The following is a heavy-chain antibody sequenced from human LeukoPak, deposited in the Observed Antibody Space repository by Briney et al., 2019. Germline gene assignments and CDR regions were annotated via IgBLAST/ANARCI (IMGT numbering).Heavy chain of an antibody. CDR1: GGSISSGSYY. J-gene: IGHJ4*02. D-gene: IGHD3-22*01. CDR2: IYTSGST. Sequence: SETLSLTCTVSGGSISSGSYYWSWIRQPAGKGLEWIGRIYTSGSTNYNPSLKSRVTISVDTSKNQFSRKLSSVTAADTAVYYCARAGGSSGYKIFDYWGQGTLVTVSS. CDR3: ARAGGSSGYKIFDY. V-gene: IGHV4-61*02.